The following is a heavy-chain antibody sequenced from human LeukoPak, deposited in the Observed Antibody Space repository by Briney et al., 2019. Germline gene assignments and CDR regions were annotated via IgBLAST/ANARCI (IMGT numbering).Heavy chain of an antibody. D-gene: IGHD3-9*01. J-gene: IGHJ4*02. CDR1: GCTFTSYG. V-gene: IGHV1-18*01. CDR3: AAAYYDILTGYYKGNFDY. CDR2: ISAYNGNT. Sequence: ASVKVSCKASGCTFTSYGISWVRQAPGQGLEWMGWISAYNGNTNYAQKLQGRVTMTTDTSTSTAYMELRSLRSDDTAVYYCAAAYYDILTGYYKGNFDYWGQGTLVTVSS.